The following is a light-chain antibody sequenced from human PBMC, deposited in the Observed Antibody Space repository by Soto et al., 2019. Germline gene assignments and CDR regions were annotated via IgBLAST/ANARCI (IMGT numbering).Light chain of an antibody. V-gene: IGKV3-20*01. CDR1: QSVSSSY. CDR2: GAS. J-gene: IGKJ1*01. Sequence: EIVLTQSPGTLSLSPGERATLSCRASQSVSSSYLAWYQQKPGQAPRLLIYGASSRATGIPDRFSGSGSGTDFTLTISLLEPEDVADYCQQQDGSSLTFGQGTKVDIK. CDR3: QQDGSSLT.